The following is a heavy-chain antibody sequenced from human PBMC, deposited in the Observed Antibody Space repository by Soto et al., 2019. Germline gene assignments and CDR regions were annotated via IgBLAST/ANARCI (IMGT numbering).Heavy chain of an antibody. J-gene: IGHJ3*02. D-gene: IGHD3-9*01. V-gene: IGHV3-73*02. Sequence: DVQLVESGGGLVQPGGSLKLSCAASGFIFRDSAIHWVRQASGKGLEWVARIRSKGNSYATAYAESVKGRFTISRDDSKNTAYLQLNSLKTEDTAVYYCTRIFSDALDIWGQGTMVTVS. CDR1: GFIFRDSA. CDR3: TRIFSDALDI. CDR2: IRSKGNSYAT.